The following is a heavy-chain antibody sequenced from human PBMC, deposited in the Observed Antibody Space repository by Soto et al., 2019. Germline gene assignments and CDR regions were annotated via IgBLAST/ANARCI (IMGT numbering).Heavy chain of an antibody. J-gene: IGHJ4*02. CDR2: ISGSGAIT. Sequence: VQLLESGGGLVQPGGSLRLSCVASGFTFKNYDMRWVRQAPGKGLEWVSGISGSGAITYYADSVRGRFTISRENAKNTLYLQLNSLRTEDTAIYYCTKNRQFRSNYKSTSHYNNWGQGTLVTVST. CDR1: GFTFKNYD. CDR3: TKNRQFRSNYKSTSHYNN. V-gene: IGHV3-23*01. D-gene: IGHD3-10*01.